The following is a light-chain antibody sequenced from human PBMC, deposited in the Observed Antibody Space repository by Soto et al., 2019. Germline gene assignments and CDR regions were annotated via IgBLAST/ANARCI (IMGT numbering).Light chain of an antibody. Sequence: EIVLTQSPATLSLSPGERDTLSCRASQSVSSYLAWYQQKPGQAPRLLIYDASNRATGIPARFSGSGSGTDFTLTISSLEPEDFAVYYCQQRSNWPPGWTFGQGTKV. V-gene: IGKV3-11*01. J-gene: IGKJ1*01. CDR2: DAS. CDR1: QSVSSY. CDR3: QQRSNWPPGWT.